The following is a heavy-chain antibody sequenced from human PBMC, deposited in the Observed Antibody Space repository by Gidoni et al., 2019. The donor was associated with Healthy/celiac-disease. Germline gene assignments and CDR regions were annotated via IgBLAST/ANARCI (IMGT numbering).Heavy chain of an antibody. CDR1: GGFLSSSSYY. D-gene: IGHD2-21*02. CDR3: ARWGVFGYGGNSAVDY. V-gene: IGHV4-39*01. J-gene: IGHJ4*02. CDR2: IYYSGST. Sequence: QLQLQEPGPGLVKPSETLSRTFIVSGGFLSSSSYYWGWIRQPPGKGLEWIGSIYYSGSTYYNPSLKSRVTISVDTSKNQFSLKLSSVTAADTAVYYCARWGVFGYGGNSAVDYWGQGTLVTVSS.